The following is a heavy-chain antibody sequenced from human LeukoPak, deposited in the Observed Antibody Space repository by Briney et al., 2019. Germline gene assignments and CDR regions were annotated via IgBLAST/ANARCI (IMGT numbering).Heavy chain of an antibody. J-gene: IGHJ5*02. V-gene: IGHV5-51*07. CDR2: IYPGDSDT. CDR1: GYSFPTYW. D-gene: IGHD5-12*01. CDR3: ARLGSSGYDSWFDP. Sequence: GESPKISCKGSGYSFPTYWIAWVHQMPGKGLEWMGIIYPGDSDTRYSPSFQGQVTISVDKSISTAYLQWSSLKASDTAMYYCARLGSSGYDSWFDPWGQGTLVTVSS.